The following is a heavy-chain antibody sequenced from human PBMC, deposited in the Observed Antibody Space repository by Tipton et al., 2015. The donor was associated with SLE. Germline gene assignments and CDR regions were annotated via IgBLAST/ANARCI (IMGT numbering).Heavy chain of an antibody. Sequence: TLSLTCAVYGGSFSGNYWIWIRQPPGKGLEWIGEINHSGSANYNPALKSRVTISADMSKNQFSLKLSSVTAADTAVYYCARAGAGYYYYYYMDVWGKGTTVTVSS. CDR3: ARAGAGYYYYYYMDV. J-gene: IGHJ6*03. CDR1: GGSFSGNY. V-gene: IGHV4-34*01. CDR2: INHSGSA.